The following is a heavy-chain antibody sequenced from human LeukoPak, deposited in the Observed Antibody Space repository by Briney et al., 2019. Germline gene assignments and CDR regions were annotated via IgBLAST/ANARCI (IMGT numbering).Heavy chain of an antibody. CDR1: GGTFSSYA. Sequence: SVKVSCKASGGTFSSYAISWVRQAPGQGLEWMGRIIPILGIANYAQKFQGRVTITADKSTSTAYMELSSLRSEDTAVYYCARDGVYSSSWSSYYFDYWGQGTLVTVSS. CDR2: IIPILGIA. V-gene: IGHV1-69*04. D-gene: IGHD6-13*01. J-gene: IGHJ4*02. CDR3: ARDGVYSSSWSSYYFDY.